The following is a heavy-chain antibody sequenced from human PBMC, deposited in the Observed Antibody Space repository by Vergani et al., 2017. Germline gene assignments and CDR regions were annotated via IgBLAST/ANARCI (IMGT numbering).Heavy chain of an antibody. CDR2: IYSGGST. Sequence: EVQLVESGGGLVQPGGSLRLSCAASGFTVSSNYMSWVRQAPGKGLEWVSVIYSGGSTYYADSVKGRFTISRDNSKNTLYLQMNSLRAEDTAVYYCARDAGTGSAYFDYWGQGTLVTVSS. CDR3: ARDAGTGSAYFDY. D-gene: IGHD6-13*01. CDR1: GFTVSSNY. J-gene: IGHJ4*02. V-gene: IGHV3-66*01.